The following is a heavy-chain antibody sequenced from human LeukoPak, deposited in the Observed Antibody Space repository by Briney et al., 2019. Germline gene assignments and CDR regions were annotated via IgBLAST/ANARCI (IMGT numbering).Heavy chain of an antibody. J-gene: IGHJ6*01. CDR2: IYPGDSDT. D-gene: IGHD5-12*01. Sequence: GESLKISCKGSGYSFTSYWIGWVRQMPGKGLEWMGIIYPGDSDTRYSPSFQGQVTISADKSISTAYLQWSSLKASDTAMYCCARRGATAHYGMDVWGQGTTVTVSS. V-gene: IGHV5-51*01. CDR1: GYSFTSYW. CDR3: ARRGATAHYGMDV.